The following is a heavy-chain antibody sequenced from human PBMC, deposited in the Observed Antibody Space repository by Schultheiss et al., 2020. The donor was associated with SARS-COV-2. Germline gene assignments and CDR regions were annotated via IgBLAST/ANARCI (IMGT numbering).Heavy chain of an antibody. CDR1: GGSISSGGYY. J-gene: IGHJ3*02. CDR2: IYYSGST. Sequence: SETLSLTCTVSGGSISSGGYYWSWIRQHPGKGLEWIGYIYYSGSTYYNPSLKSRVTISVDTSKNQFSLKLSSVTAADTAVYYCAATRDYVWGSYRYERTAAFDIWGQGTMVTVSS. V-gene: IGHV4-31*03. D-gene: IGHD3-16*02. CDR3: AATRDYVWGSYRYERTAAFDI.